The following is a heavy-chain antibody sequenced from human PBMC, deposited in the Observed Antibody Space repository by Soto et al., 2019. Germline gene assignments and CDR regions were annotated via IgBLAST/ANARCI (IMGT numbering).Heavy chain of an antibody. CDR2: ISAYNGNT. Sequence: ASVKVSCKASGYTFTSYGISWVRQAPGQGLEWMGWISAYNGNTNYAQKLQGRVTMTTDTSTSTAYMELRSLRSEDTAVYYCARVGRWELMYNWFDPWGQGTLVTVSS. D-gene: IGHD1-26*01. V-gene: IGHV1-18*01. CDR3: ARVGRWELMYNWFDP. CDR1: GYTFTSYG. J-gene: IGHJ5*02.